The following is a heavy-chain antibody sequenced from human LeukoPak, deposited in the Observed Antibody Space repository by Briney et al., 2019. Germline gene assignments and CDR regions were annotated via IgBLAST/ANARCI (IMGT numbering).Heavy chain of an antibody. V-gene: IGHV1-24*01. CDR1: GYTLTELS. J-gene: IGHJ6*03. CDR3: ASHTIVGSSPSHVPLYYYYMDV. Sequence: GASVTVSCMVSGYTLTELSMHWVRQAPGKGLEGMGGFYPEDGETIYAQKFQGRVTITEDTATDTAYMELSSRRSEDTAVYYCASHTIVGSSPSHVPLYYYYMDVWGKGTTVTVSS. CDR2: FYPEDGET. D-gene: IGHD3-22*01.